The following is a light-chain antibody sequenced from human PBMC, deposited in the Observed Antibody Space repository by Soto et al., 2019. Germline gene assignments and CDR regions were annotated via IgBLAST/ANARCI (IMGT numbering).Light chain of an antibody. CDR1: QTIRSNY. CDR3: QQYGSSPWT. CDR2: VAS. V-gene: IGKV3-20*01. Sequence: ETVLTQSPGTLSSSPGEIATLSCRASQTIRSNYLAWYRQTPGQAPRLLIYVASNRATGIADRFSGSGSGTDFTLIISRLEPEEFALYYCQQYGSSPWTFGQGTKVDIK. J-gene: IGKJ1*01.